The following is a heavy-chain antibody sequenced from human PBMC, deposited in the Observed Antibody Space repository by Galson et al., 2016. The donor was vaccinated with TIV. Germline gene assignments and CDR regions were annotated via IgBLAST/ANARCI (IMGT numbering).Heavy chain of an antibody. V-gene: IGHV3-53*01. CDR2: IYSGGKT. Sequence: SLRLSCAASGFTVSNHYMSWVRQAPGKGLEWVSLIYSGGKTFYADSVKGRFTLSRDNSKTTVYLQMTSLRVEDTAVYYCAGDRHCTNGVCYGLWGQGTLVTVSS. CDR1: GFTVSNHY. CDR3: AGDRHCTNGVCYGL. J-gene: IGHJ4*02. D-gene: IGHD2-8*01.